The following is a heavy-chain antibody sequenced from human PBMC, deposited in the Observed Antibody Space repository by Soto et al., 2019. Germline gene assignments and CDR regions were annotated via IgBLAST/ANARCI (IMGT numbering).Heavy chain of an antibody. CDR2: ISGSGGST. CDR1: GFTFSSYG. D-gene: IGHD2-2*02. J-gene: IGHJ4*02. Sequence: EVQLLESGGGLVLPGGSLRLSCAASGFTFSSYGMSWVRQAPGKGLEWVSGISGSGGSTFYADSVKGRFTISRDNSKNTLYLQMNSLRAEDTAVYYCAKVRYCSSTTCYMGALDYWGQGTLVTVSS. CDR3: AKVRYCSSTTCYMGALDY. V-gene: IGHV3-23*01.